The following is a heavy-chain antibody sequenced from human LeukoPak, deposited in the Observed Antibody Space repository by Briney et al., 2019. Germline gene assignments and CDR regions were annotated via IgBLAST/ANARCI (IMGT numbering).Heavy chain of an antibody. J-gene: IGHJ3*02. CDR1: GFTFSSYS. CDR2: ISSSSSYI. D-gene: IGHD3-10*01. CDR3: ARGDGATPPDAFDI. V-gene: IGHV3-21*01. Sequence: GSLRLSCAASGFTFSSYSMNWFRQAPGKGLQWVSSISSSSSYIYYADSVKGRFTISRDNAKNSLYLQMNSLRGEDTAVYYCARGDGATPPDAFDIWGQGTMVTVSP.